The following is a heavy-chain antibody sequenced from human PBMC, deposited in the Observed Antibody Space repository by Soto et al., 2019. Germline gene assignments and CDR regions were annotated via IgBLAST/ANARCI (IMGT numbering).Heavy chain of an antibody. Sequence: EVQVLDSGGGLVQPGGSRRLSCAASGFTFSTYPMSWVRQAPGKGLEWVSIISGSGGNTDYADSVKGRFTMSRDNSKNTVYLHMNSLRAADTAVYYCAKVPLKYSGSYFDYWGQGTLVTVPS. CDR3: AKVPLKYSGSYFDY. D-gene: IGHD1-26*01. J-gene: IGHJ4*02. V-gene: IGHV3-23*01. CDR2: ISGSGGNT. CDR1: GFTFSTYP.